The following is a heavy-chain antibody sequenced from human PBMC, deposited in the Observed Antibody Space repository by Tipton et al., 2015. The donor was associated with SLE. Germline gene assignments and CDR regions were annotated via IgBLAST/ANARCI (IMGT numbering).Heavy chain of an antibody. CDR2: IHHSGST. V-gene: IGHV4-34*01. D-gene: IGHD3-22*01. J-gene: IGHJ3*01. CDR1: GGSFSNYF. Sequence: TLSLTCAVYGGSFSNYFWTWIRQPPGKGLVWIGEIHHSGSTNYNPSLKSRVTISVDTSKDQFSLKLSSVTAADTAVYYCAREGGYYDSSGLGAFDHWGQGTMVTVSS. CDR3: AREGGYYDSSGLGAFDH.